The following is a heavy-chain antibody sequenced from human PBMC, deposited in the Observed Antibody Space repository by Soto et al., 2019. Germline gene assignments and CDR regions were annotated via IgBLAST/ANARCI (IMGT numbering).Heavy chain of an antibody. Sequence: QVQLVESGGGVVQPGRSLRLSCAASGFTFSSYGMHWVRQAPGKGLEWVAVIWYDGSNKYYADSVKGLFTISRDNSKNTLDLQMNSLRAEDTAVYYCARGDRSGLHFDYWGQGTLVTVSS. CDR1: GFTFSSYG. CDR2: IWYDGSNK. D-gene: IGHD5-12*01. CDR3: ARGDRSGLHFDY. V-gene: IGHV3-33*01. J-gene: IGHJ4*02.